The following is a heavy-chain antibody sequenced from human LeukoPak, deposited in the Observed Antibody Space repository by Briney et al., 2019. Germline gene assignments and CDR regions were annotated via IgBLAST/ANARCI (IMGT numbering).Heavy chain of an antibody. CDR3: ARVNGGKLEAFDI. CDR1: GGTFSSYA. Sequence: ASVKLSCKASGGTFSSYAISWVRQAPGQGLEWMGRIIPIFGIANYAQKFQGRVTITADKSTSTAYMELSSLRSEDTAVYYCARVNGGKLEAFDIWGQGTMVTVSS. J-gene: IGHJ3*02. D-gene: IGHD4-23*01. CDR2: IIPIFGIA. V-gene: IGHV1-69*04.